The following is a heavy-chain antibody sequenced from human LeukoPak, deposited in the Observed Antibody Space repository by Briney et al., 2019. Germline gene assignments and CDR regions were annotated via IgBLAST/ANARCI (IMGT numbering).Heavy chain of an antibody. D-gene: IGHD3-22*01. CDR2: IYYSGST. CDR1: GGSISSSSYY. CDR3: ARVSGYYDSSGSLDS. Sequence: SETLSLTCTVSGGSISSSSYYWGWIRQPPGKGLEWIGSIYYSGSTYYNPSLKSRVTISVDTSKNQFSLKLSSVTAADTAVYYCARVSGYYDSSGSLDSWGQGTLVTV. J-gene: IGHJ4*02. V-gene: IGHV4-39*07.